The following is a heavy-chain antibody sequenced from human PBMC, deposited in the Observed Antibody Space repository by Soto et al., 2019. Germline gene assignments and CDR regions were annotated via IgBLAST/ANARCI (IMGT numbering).Heavy chain of an antibody. CDR2: IYYSGST. Sequence: PSXTLSLTCTVSGGSMSSYYWSWIRQPPGKGLEWIGYIYYSGSTNYNPSLKSRVTISVDTSKNQFSLKLSSVTAADTAAYYCARRYGSCFDYWGQGTLVTVSS. CDR3: ARRYGSCFDY. J-gene: IGHJ4*02. D-gene: IGHD5-18*01. CDR1: GGSMSSYY. V-gene: IGHV4-59*08.